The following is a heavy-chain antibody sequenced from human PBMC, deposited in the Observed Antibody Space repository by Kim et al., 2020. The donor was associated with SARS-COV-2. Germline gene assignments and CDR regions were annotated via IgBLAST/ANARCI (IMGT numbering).Heavy chain of an antibody. Sequence: ASVKVSCKASGYTFTGYYMHWVRQAPGQGLEWMGWINPNSGGTNYAQKFQGRVTMTRDTSISTAYMELSRLRSDDTAVYYCARAPEAHDYVWGSSRYYFDYWGQGTLVTVSS. CDR1: GYTFTGYY. J-gene: IGHJ4*02. V-gene: IGHV1-2*02. CDR2: INPNSGGT. D-gene: IGHD3-16*01. CDR3: ARAPEAHDYVWGSSRYYFDY.